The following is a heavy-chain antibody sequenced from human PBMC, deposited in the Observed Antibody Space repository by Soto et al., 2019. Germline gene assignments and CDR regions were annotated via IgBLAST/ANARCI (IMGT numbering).Heavy chain of an antibody. J-gene: IGHJ4*02. V-gene: IGHV4-59*01. D-gene: IGHD3-10*01. Sequence: SETLSLTCTVSGGSMDNYYWSWIRQPPGKGLEWIGHVIQSGSTNYNPSLKSRVTISLDTSKNQFSLNLKSVTAADTAIYFCARPRLWYGGFSRGQGTLVPGSS. CDR3: ARPRLWYGGFS. CDR2: VIQSGST. CDR1: GGSMDNYY.